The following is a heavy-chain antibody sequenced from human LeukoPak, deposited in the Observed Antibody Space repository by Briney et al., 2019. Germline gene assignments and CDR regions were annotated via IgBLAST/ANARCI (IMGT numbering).Heavy chain of an antibody. CDR3: ARARTYYDSSGYYGGLDAFDI. CDR1: GGSISSSSYY. J-gene: IGHJ3*02. Sequence: SETLSLTCTVSGGSISSSSYYWGWIRQPPGKGLEWIGSIYYSGSTYYNPSLKSRVTISVDTSKNQFSLKLSSVTAADTAVYYCARARTYYDSSGYYGGLDAFDIWGQGTMVTVSS. D-gene: IGHD3-22*01. CDR2: IYYSGST. V-gene: IGHV4-39*07.